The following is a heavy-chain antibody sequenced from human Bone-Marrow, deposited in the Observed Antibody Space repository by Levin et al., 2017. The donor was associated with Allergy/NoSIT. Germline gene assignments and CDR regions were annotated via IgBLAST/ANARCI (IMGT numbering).Heavy chain of an antibody. CDR1: GFTFSSYA. V-gene: IGHV3-30*04. Sequence: GESLKISCAASGFTFSSYAMHWVRQAPGKGLEWVAVISYDGSNKYYADSVKGRFTISRDNSKNTLYLQMNSLRAEDTAVYYCARVEGYYDSSGSPSGAFDYWGQGTLVTVSS. CDR3: ARVEGYYDSSGSPSGAFDY. J-gene: IGHJ4*02. D-gene: IGHD3-22*01. CDR2: ISYDGSNK.